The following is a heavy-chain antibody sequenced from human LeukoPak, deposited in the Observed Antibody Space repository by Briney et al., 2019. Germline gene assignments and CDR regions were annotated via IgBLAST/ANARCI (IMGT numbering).Heavy chain of an antibody. D-gene: IGHD2-2*01. V-gene: IGHV1-24*01. J-gene: IGHJ6*02. Sequence: ASVKVSCKVSGYTLTELSMHWVRQAPGKGLEWMGGFDPEDGETIYAQKFQGRVTMTEDTSTDTAYMELSSLRSEDTAVYYCATGYCSSTSCYLPGGMDVWGQGTTVTVSS. CDR2: FDPEDGET. CDR3: ATGYCSSTSCYLPGGMDV. CDR1: GYTLTELS.